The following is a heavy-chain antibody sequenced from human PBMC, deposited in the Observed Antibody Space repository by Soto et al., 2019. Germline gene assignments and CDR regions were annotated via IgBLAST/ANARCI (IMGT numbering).Heavy chain of an antibody. CDR1: GASTVSHYH. V-gene: IGHV4-31*02. D-gene: IGHD1-26*01. CDR3: ALALGPTTGLDY. J-gene: IGHJ4*02. CDR2: IFNSGTT. Sequence: SETLSLTCSVSGASTVSHYHCTWIRQPPGKGLEWMGYIFNSGTTFYNPSLTSRLSISMDTSGNHFSLELRSVTAADTAVYYCALALGPTTGLDYWGQGTLVTSPQ.